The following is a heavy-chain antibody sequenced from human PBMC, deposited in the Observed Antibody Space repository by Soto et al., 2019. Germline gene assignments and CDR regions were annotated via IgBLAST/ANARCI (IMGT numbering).Heavy chain of an antibody. CDR3: ARDRGYCSSTSCYYMDV. D-gene: IGHD2-2*01. Sequence: GGSLRLSCAASGFTFSSYSMNWVRQAPGKGLEWVSSISSSSSYIYYADSVKGRFTISRDNAKNSLYLQMNSLRAEDTAVYYCARDRGYCSSTSCYYMDVWGKGTTVTVSS. CDR1: GFTFSSYS. V-gene: IGHV3-21*01. CDR2: ISSSSSYI. J-gene: IGHJ6*03.